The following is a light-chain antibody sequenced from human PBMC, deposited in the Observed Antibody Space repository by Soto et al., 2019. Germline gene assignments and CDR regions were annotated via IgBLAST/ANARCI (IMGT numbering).Light chain of an antibody. J-gene: IGKJ4*01. CDR3: QLYTNWPLT. Sequence: EIIMTQSPATLSVSPGERATLSCRASHSVSSRLAWYQQKPGQAPRLLIYGASTRATGLPARFSGSGSGTEFTLTISSLQSEDFAVYYCQLYTNWPLTFGGGTKVEI. CDR2: GAS. V-gene: IGKV3-15*01. CDR1: HSVSSR.